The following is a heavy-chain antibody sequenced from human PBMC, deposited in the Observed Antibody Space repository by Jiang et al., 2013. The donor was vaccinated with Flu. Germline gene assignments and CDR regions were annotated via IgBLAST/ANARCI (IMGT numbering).Heavy chain of an antibody. V-gene: IGHV1-2*04. CDR3: ARADSSSWAYYYYYGMDV. Sequence: SGAEVKKPGASVKVSCKASGYTFTGYYMHWVRQAPGQGLEWMGWINPNSGGTNYAQKFQGWVTMTRDTSISTAYMELSRLRSDDTAVYYCARADSSSWAYYYYYGMDVWGQGTTVTVSS. CDR1: GYTFTGYY. CDR2: INPNSGGT. J-gene: IGHJ6*02. D-gene: IGHD6-13*01.